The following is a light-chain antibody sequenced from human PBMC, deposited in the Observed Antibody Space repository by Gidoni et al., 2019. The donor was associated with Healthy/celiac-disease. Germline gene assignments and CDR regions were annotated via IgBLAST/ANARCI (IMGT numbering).Light chain of an antibody. CDR2: DDS. V-gene: IGLV3-21*03. CDR1: HIGSKR. CDR3: QVWDSSSDHYV. J-gene: IGLJ1*01. Sequence: SYVLTQPPSVSVAPGKTARITWGGNHIGSKRVHWYQQKPGQAPVLVVYDDSDRPSGIPERFSCSNSGNTATLTISRVEAGDEADYYCQVWDSSSDHYVFGTGTKVTVL.